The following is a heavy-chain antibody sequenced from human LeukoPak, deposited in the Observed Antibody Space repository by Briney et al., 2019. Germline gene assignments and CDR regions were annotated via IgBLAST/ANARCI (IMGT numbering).Heavy chain of an antibody. Sequence: ASVKVSCKASGYTFTGYYMHWVRQAPGQGLDWMGRINPNSGGTNYAQKFQGRVTMTRDTSISTAYMELTRLRSDDTAVYYCARGYYDSPGEYFQHWGQGTLVTLSS. CDR1: GYTFTGYY. V-gene: IGHV1-2*06. J-gene: IGHJ1*01. D-gene: IGHD3-22*01. CDR2: INPNSGGT. CDR3: ARGYYDSPGEYFQH.